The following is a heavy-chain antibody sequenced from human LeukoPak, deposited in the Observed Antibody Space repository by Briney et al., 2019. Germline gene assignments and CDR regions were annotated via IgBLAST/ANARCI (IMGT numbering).Heavy chain of an antibody. CDR3: AGDRPLYYDYVWGSYRPITSFDY. D-gene: IGHD3-16*02. J-gene: IGHJ4*02. CDR1: GYTFTSYG. Sequence: ASVKVSCKASGYTFTSYGISWVRQAPGQGLEWMGWISAYNGNTNYAQKLQGRVTMTTDTSTSTAYMELRSLRSDDTAVYYCAGDRPLYYDYVWGSYRPITSFDYWGQGTLVTVSS. V-gene: IGHV1-18*01. CDR2: ISAYNGNT.